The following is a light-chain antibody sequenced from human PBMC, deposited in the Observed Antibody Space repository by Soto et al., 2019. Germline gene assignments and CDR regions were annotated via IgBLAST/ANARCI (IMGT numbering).Light chain of an antibody. CDR1: SSDVGGYNY. Sequence: QSALTQPASVSGSPGQSITISCTGTSSDVGGYNYVSWYQQHPGKAPKLMIYDVSYRPSGVSNRFSGSKSGNTASLTISGRQAEDEADYYCSSYTSNNTPHVVFGGGTKLTVL. CDR3: SSYTSNNTPHVV. CDR2: DVS. V-gene: IGLV2-14*01. J-gene: IGLJ2*01.